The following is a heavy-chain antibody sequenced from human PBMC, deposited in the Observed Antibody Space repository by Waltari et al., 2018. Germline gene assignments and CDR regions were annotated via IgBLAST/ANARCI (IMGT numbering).Heavy chain of an antibody. Sequence: EVQMVESGGGLVQPGGSLRLSCAAPGFTFSVFSMHWVRQAPGKGLEYVSAFSRDGVTTYYADSVKGRFTISRDNSKNTLYLQMGSLRADDTAVYYCARIDGSGWYGSWGQGTLVTVSS. V-gene: IGHV3-64*07. J-gene: IGHJ4*02. CDR3: ARIDGSGWYGS. D-gene: IGHD6-19*01. CDR1: GFTFSVFS. CDR2: FSRDGVTT.